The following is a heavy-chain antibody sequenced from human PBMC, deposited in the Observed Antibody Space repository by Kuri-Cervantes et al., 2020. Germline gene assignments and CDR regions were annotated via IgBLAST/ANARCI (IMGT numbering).Heavy chain of an antibody. CDR2: MNPNSGNT. D-gene: IGHD5-18*01. J-gene: IGHJ4*02. CDR3: AKRGYSYGELDY. CDR1: GYTLTSYD. Sequence: ASVKVSCKASGYTLTSYDINWVRQATGQGLEWMGWMNPNSGNTGYAQKFQGRVTMTRNTSISTAYMELSTLRSEDTAVYYCAKRGYSYGELDYWGQGTLVTVSS. V-gene: IGHV1-8*01.